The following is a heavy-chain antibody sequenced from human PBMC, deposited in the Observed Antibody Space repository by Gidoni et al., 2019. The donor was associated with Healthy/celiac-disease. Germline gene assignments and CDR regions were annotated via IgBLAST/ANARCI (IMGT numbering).Heavy chain of an antibody. CDR2: MNPNSGNT. Sequence: QVQLVQSGAEVKKPGASVKVSCKASGYTFTSYDINWVRQATGQGLEWMGWMNPNSGNTGYAQKFQGRVTMTRNTSISTAYMELSSLRSEDTAVYYCARSQFPYYYYYYGMDVWGQGTTVTVSS. CDR3: ARSQFPYYYYYYGMDV. V-gene: IGHV1-8*01. CDR1: GYTFTSYD. J-gene: IGHJ6*02.